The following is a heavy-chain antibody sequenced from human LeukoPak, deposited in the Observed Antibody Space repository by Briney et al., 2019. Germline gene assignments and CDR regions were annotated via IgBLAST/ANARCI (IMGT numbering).Heavy chain of an antibody. Sequence: PGGSLRLSCAASGFTFSSYGMHWVRQAPGKGLEWVAFTRYDGSNKYYVDSVKGRFTISRDNSKNTLYLQMNSLRAEDTAVYYCAKAPQYYYYYYMDVWGKGTTVTISS. CDR3: AKAPQYYYYYYMDV. V-gene: IGHV3-30*02. J-gene: IGHJ6*03. CDR1: GFTFSSYG. CDR2: TRYDGSNK.